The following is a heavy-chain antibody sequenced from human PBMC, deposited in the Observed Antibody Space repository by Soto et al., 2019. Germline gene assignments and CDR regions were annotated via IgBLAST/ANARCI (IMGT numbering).Heavy chain of an antibody. V-gene: IGHV3-23*01. D-gene: IGHD3-10*01. Sequence: EVQLLDSGGGLVQPGGSLRLSCAASGFTFSGYALTWVRQAPGKGLEWVSAISGGGDATFYADSVKGRFTISRDNSKNTLYLQMNTLSAEDTTVYYCARKVSGSTGRPDLWYFDLWGRGTLVTVSS. CDR3: ARKVSGSTGRPDLWYFDL. CDR2: ISGGGDAT. J-gene: IGHJ2*01. CDR1: GFTFSGYA.